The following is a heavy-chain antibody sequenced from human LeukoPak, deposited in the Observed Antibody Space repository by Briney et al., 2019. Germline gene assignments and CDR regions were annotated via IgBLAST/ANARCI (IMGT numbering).Heavy chain of an antibody. Sequence: GGSLRLSCAASGFTFSNYVMNWVGQAPGKGRDGVSPIDANAVGTYYADSVKGRFTISRDNSKNTLYLQMSSLRAEHTAVYYCAKRVQYDDSHYCIFDYWGQGTLVIVSS. D-gene: IGHD3-22*01. CDR3: AKRVQYDDSHYCIFDY. J-gene: IGHJ4*02. CDR1: GFTFSNYV. V-gene: IGHV3-23*01. CDR2: IDANAVGT.